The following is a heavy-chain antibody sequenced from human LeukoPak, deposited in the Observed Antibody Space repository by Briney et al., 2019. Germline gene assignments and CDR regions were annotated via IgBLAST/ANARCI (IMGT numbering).Heavy chain of an antibody. CDR2: ISGSGGSI. V-gene: IGHV3-23*01. J-gene: IGHJ4*02. Sequence: PGGSLRLSCAASGFTFSSYAMSWIRQAPGKGLELVSAISGSGGSIYYADSVKGRFTISRDNSKNTLYLQMNSLRAEDTAVCYCAKGHCSSTSCYIGDYFDYWGQGTLVTVSS. CDR1: GFTFSSYA. CDR3: AKGHCSSTSCYIGDYFDY. D-gene: IGHD2-2*02.